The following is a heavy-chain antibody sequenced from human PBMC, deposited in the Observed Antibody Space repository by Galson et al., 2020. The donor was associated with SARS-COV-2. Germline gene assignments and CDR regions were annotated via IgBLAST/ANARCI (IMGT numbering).Heavy chain of an antibody. CDR2: ISHSGGT. V-gene: IGHV4-30-2*01. D-gene: IGHD4-17*01. J-gene: IGHJ3*02. CDR3: ARLHYGEYAPEAFDI. Sequence: SETLSLTCAVSGTSISGGSYSWNWIRQPPGKGPEWLGYISHSGGTYYNPSLKSRVTISGDRSKNQFSLRLSSVTAADAAVYFCARLHYGEYAPEAFDIWGPGTRVTVAS. CDR1: GTSISGGSYS.